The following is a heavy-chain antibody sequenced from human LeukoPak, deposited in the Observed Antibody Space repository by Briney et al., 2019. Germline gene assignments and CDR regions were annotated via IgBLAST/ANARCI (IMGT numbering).Heavy chain of an antibody. CDR2: IYHSGST. J-gene: IGHJ4*02. CDR3: ARADCSSTSCYRGFDY. D-gene: IGHD2-2*02. Sequence: SQTLSLTCTVSGGSISSGGYYWSWIRQPPGKGLEWIGYIYHSGSTYYNLSLKSRVTISVDRSKNQFSLKLSSVTAADTAVYYCARADCSSTSCYRGFDYWGQGTLVTVSS. CDR1: GGSISSGGYY. V-gene: IGHV4-30-2*01.